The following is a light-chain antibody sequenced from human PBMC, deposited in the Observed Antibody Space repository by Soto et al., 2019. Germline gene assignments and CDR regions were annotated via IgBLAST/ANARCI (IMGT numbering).Light chain of an antibody. J-gene: IGKJ1*01. CDR1: QNINSW. CDR2: DTS. V-gene: IGKV1-5*01. CDR3: QQYNSFWT. Sequence: DIQMTQSPSTLSASVGDRVTITCRASQNINSWLAWYQQKPGKAPKLLIYDTSYLESGVPSRFSGSGSGTEFTLTISSLQPDDLATYDCQQYNSFWTVGQGTKVEI.